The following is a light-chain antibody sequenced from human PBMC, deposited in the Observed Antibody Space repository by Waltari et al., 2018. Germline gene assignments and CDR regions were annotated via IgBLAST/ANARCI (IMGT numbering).Light chain of an antibody. V-gene: IGLV1-40*01. Sequence: QSVLTQPPSVSGAPGPRGTIPCPGSSSNLGAPSNVHWYQQSPGGAPKPTIYGNNKRPSGVPGRFSGSKSGASASLAITGLQAEDEAEYFCQSYDSSLRGSVFGGGTKVTVL. CDR3: QSYDSSLRGSV. J-gene: IGLJ2*01. CDR1: SSNLGAPSN. CDR2: GNN.